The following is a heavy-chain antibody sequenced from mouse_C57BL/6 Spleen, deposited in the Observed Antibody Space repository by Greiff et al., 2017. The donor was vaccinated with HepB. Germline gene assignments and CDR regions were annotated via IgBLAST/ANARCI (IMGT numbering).Heavy chain of an antibody. D-gene: IGHD2-1*01. Sequence: EVQGVESGEGLVKPGGSLKLSCAASGFTFSSYAMSWVRQTPEKRLEWVAYISSGGDYIYYADTVKGRFTISRDNARNTLYLQMSSLKSEDTAMYYCTREGYGNWDYAMDYWGQGTSVTVSS. CDR2: ISSGGDYI. CDR3: TREGYGNWDYAMDY. V-gene: IGHV5-9-1*02. J-gene: IGHJ4*01. CDR1: GFTFSSYA.